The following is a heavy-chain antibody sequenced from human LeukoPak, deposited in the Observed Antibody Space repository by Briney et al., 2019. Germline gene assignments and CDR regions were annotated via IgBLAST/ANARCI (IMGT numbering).Heavy chain of an antibody. CDR3: ARDRGDIVVVPAGTPDY. CDR2: IIPILGIA. J-gene: IGHJ4*02. Sequence: ASVKVSCKASGGTFSSYTISWVRQAPGQGLEWMGRIIPILGIANYAQKFQGRVTITADKSTSTAYMELSSLRSEDTAVYYCARDRGDIVVVPAGTPDYWGRGTLVTVSS. V-gene: IGHV1-69*04. D-gene: IGHD2-2*01. CDR1: GGTFSSYT.